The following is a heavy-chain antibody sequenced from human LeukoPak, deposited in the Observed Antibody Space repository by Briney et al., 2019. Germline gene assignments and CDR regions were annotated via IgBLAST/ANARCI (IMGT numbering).Heavy chain of an antibody. J-gene: IGHJ4*02. CDR3: ARDRSECSGGSCYSGGFDY. CDR1: GFTVSSNN. D-gene: IGHD2-15*01. CDR2: IYSGGST. Sequence: TGGSLRLSCAASGFTVSSNNMSGVRQAPGKGLEWVSVIYSGGSTYYADSVKGRFTISRDNSKNTLYLQMNSLRAEDTAVYYCARDRSECSGGSCYSGGFDYWGQGTLVTVSS. V-gene: IGHV3-53*01.